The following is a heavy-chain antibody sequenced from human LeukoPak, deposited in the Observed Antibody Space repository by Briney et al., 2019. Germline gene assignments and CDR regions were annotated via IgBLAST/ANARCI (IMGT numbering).Heavy chain of an antibody. D-gene: IGHD4-17*01. V-gene: IGHV4-30-2*01. Sequence: SETLSLTCAVSGGSISSGGYSWSWIRQPPGKGLEWIGYIYHSGSTYYNPSLKSRVTISVDRSKNQFPLKLSSVTAADTAVYYCARGGDYGDSDNAFDIWGQGTMVTVSS. CDR1: GGSISSGGYS. J-gene: IGHJ3*02. CDR2: IYHSGST. CDR3: ARGGDYGDSDNAFDI.